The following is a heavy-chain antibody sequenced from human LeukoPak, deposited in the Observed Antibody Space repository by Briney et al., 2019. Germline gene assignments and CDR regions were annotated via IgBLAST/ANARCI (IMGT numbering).Heavy chain of an antibody. J-gene: IGHJ4*02. Sequence: PSETLSLTCTVSGGSISSYYWSWIRQPPGKGLEWIGYIYYSGSTNYNPSLKSRVTISVDTSKNQFSLKLSSVTAADTAVYYCARGPQLPDYWGQGTLVTVSS. CDR3: ARGPQLPDY. V-gene: IGHV4-59*01. CDR1: GGSISSYY. CDR2: IYYSGST.